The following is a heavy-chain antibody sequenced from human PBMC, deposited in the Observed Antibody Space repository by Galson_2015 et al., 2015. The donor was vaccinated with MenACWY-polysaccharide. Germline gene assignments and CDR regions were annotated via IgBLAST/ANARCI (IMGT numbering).Heavy chain of an antibody. CDR1: GFTFSNYA. J-gene: IGHJ4*02. Sequence: SVRLSCEASGFTFSNYAMSWVRQAPGKGLEWVSSIGGSGSNTHYTDSVKGRFTISRDNSKNTMSLQMNSLRAEDTAVYYCARVRYSTGKYHFDYWGQGTTVTVSS. D-gene: IGHD5-18*01. CDR3: ARVRYSTGKYHFDY. CDR2: IGGSGSNT. V-gene: IGHV3-23*01.